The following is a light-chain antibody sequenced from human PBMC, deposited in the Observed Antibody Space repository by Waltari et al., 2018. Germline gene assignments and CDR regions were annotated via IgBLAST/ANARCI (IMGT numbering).Light chain of an antibody. CDR1: QTVYQY. CDR3: QQTSRTPLT. CDR2: TAS. J-gene: IGKJ4*01. Sequence: DVQMTQSPSSLSASVGDRGTINCRASQTVYQYLNWYQQRQGQVPRLLIYTASTLQSGVPSRFSGSGSGTDFTLTITGLQPEDVGIYYCQQTSRTPLTFGGGTKVELK. V-gene: IGKV1-39*01.